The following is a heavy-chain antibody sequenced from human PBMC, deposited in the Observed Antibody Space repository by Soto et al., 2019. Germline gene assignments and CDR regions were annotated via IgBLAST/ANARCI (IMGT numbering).Heavy chain of an antibody. CDR1: GGSITSYY. V-gene: IGHV4-59*01. D-gene: IGHD3-10*01. J-gene: IGHJ4*02. CDR2: IYYSGNT. Sequence: TLSLTCTVSGGSITSYYWSCIRQPPGKGLEWIGNIYYSGNTKYNPSLKSRVTISVDTSKNQFSLKLSSVTAADTAVYYCAREDGDYGSGSVDWGQGTLVTVSS. CDR3: AREDGDYGSGSVD.